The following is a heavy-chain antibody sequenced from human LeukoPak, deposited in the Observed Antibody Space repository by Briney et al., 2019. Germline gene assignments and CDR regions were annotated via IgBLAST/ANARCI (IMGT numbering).Heavy chain of an antibody. CDR3: VRDPHNSGSGRYFDL. V-gene: IGHV3-66*01. CDR1: GFPVKTNY. CDR2: FYSGGTI. Sequence: GGSLRLSCAASGFPVKTNYRSWVRQAPGKGLEWVSVFYSGGTIRYADFVKGRFTVSRDISQNSLNLQMNSLTAEDTAVYYCVRDPHNSGSGRYFDLWGRGALVTVSP. D-gene: IGHD3-10*01. J-gene: IGHJ2*01.